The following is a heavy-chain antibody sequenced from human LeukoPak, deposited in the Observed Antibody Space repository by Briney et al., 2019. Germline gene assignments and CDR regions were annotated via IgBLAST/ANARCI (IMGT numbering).Heavy chain of an antibody. J-gene: IGHJ3*02. Sequence: QPGGSLRLSCAASGFTFSSYEMNWVRQAPGEGLEWVSYISGGGTTIYYADSVKGRFTISRDNAENSLYLQMTSLRSEDTAVYHCAREGSSDAFDIWGQGTMVTVSS. D-gene: IGHD2-2*01. CDR1: GFTFSSYE. CDR3: AREGSSDAFDI. V-gene: IGHV3-48*03. CDR2: ISGGGTTI.